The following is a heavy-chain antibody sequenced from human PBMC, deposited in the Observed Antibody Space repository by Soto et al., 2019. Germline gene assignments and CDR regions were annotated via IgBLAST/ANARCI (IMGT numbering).Heavy chain of an antibody. V-gene: IGHV1-2*02. Sequence: ASGRVSCRAAGYTFTGHYMHWVRQAPGQGLEWMGWINPDNGETNYAQKSQGRVTMTRDTSISTAYMELSRLRSDDTAVFYCARERMNGLDVWGQGTMVTVSS. CDR2: INPDNGET. J-gene: IGHJ6*02. CDR1: GYTFTGHY. CDR3: ARERMNGLDV.